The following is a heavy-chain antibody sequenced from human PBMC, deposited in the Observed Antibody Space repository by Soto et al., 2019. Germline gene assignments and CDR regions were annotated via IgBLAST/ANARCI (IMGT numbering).Heavy chain of an antibody. J-gene: IGHJ4*02. CDR2: IKEDGSEE. Sequence: GGSMRLCSVASGFTFRSYWMTWTRKAPGKGLEWVGNIKEDGSEEKYVDSVKGRFTISRDNAKNSLYLQMNSLRVEDTAIYYCASPRGGGYRIFDYWGRGTLVTVSS. D-gene: IGHD1-26*01. CDR1: GFTFRSYW. V-gene: IGHV3-7*01. CDR3: ASPRGGGYRIFDY.